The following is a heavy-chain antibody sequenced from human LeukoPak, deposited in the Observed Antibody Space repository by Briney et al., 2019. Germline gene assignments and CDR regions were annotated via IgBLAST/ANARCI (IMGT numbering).Heavy chain of an antibody. CDR1: GFTFSSFW. J-gene: IGHJ4*02. CDR3: ARANYYDSSGHGY. V-gene: IGHV3-7*01. CDR2: IKQDGSEK. Sequence: PGGSLRLSCAASGFTFSSFWMSWIRQAPGKGLEWVANIKQDGSEKYYVDSVKGRFTISRDNAKNSLYLQMNSLRAEDTAVYYCARANYYDSSGHGYWGQGTLVTVSS. D-gene: IGHD3-22*01.